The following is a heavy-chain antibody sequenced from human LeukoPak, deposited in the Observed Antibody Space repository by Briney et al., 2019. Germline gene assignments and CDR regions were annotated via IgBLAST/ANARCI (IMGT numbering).Heavy chain of an antibody. CDR1: GFSFSTYG. J-gene: IGHJ4*02. CDR3: AKDGAFDY. V-gene: IGHV3-30*02. Sequence: GGSLRLSCAASGFSFSTYGMHWVRQAPGKGLEWVAFIRYDGGDKYYVDSVRGRFTISRDNSKNTLYLQMNSLRAEDTAVYYCAKDGAFDYWGQRTLVTVSS. CDR2: IRYDGGDK.